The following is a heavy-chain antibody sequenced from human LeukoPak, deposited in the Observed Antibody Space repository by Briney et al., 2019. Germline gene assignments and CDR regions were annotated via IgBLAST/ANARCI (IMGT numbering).Heavy chain of an antibody. CDR1: GFTFSNFA. D-gene: IGHD5-24*01. J-gene: IGHJ4*02. V-gene: IGHV3-23*01. Sequence: GGSLRLSCAASGFTFSNFAMSRLRQSPGKGLEWVSLIDRSGVTTYYAASVKGRFTISRDNSKNILYLQMNRLRVDDTAIYYCAKDQTGDGYNSIWGLGTRVTVSS. CDR3: AKDQTGDGYNSI. CDR2: IDRSGVTT.